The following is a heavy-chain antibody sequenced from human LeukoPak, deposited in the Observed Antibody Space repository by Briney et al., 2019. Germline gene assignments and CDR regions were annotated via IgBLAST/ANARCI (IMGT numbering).Heavy chain of an antibody. J-gene: IGHJ4*02. CDR3: SRDVVGSFGTKALGD. CDR1: GGTFSSYL. Sequence: SVKVSCKASGGTFSSYLISWVRQAPGQGLEWMGGIIPIIGTPDYIQKFQDRLTITADESTTTAYMELKSLRFEDTAVYYCSRDVVGSFGTKALGDWGQGTLVTVS. D-gene: IGHD1-26*01. CDR2: IIPIIGTP. V-gene: IGHV1-69*13.